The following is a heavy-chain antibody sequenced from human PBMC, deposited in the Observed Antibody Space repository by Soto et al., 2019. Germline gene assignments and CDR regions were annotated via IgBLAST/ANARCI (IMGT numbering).Heavy chain of an antibody. CDR2: IGRVYNNI. CDR1: GFTFSNYD. J-gene: IGHJ6*02. V-gene: IGHV3-48*02. CDR3: ARDVWKLSTVGSSYYYYGMDV. Sequence: PGGSLRLSCTASGFTFSNYDMHWVRQAPGKGLEWVSCIGRVYNNIYYTDSVKGRFTISRDNAKNSLYLQMNSLRDEDMAVYYCARDVWKLSTVGSSYYYYGMDVWGQGTTVTVS. D-gene: IGHD2-8*01.